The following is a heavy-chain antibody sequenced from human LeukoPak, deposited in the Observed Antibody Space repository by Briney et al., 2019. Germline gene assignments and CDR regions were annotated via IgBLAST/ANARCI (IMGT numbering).Heavy chain of an antibody. CDR1: GGTFSSYA. Sequence: SVKVSCKASGGTFSSYAISWVRQAPGQGLEWMGGIIPIFGTANYAQKFQGRVTITADESTSTAYMELSSLRSEDTAVYYSARGDFWSGYRGYYYYYGMDVWGQGTTVTVSS. V-gene: IGHV1-69*13. CDR2: IIPIFGTA. CDR3: ARGDFWSGYRGYYYYYGMDV. D-gene: IGHD3-3*01. J-gene: IGHJ6*02.